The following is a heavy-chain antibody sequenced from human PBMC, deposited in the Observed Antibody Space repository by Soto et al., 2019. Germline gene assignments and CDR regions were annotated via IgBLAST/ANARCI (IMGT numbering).Heavy chain of an antibody. V-gene: IGHV1-69*13. Sequence: ASVKVSCKASGGTFSSYAISWVRQAPGQGLEWMGGIIPIFGTANYAQKFQGRVTITADESTSTAYMELSSLRSEDTAVYYCARVYGYSGYEHHWGQGTLVTVSS. D-gene: IGHD5-12*01. J-gene: IGHJ4*02. CDR3: ARVYGYSGYEHH. CDR1: GGTFSSYA. CDR2: IIPIFGTA.